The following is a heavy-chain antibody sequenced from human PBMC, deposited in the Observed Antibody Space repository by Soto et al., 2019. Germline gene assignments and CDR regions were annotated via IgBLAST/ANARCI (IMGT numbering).Heavy chain of an antibody. J-gene: IGHJ6*02. CDR1: GFTFSDHY. CDR2: ARNKANSYTT. V-gene: IGHV3-72*01. CDR3: TRGGTVRTNYNNPMDV. D-gene: IGHD4-4*01. Sequence: EVQLVESGGGLVQPGGSLRLSCAASGFTFSDHYMDWVRQAPGKGLEWVGRARNKANSYTTQYAASVKGRFSISRDDSKNELLRQMNSLKTEDTAVDDGTRGGTVRTNYNNPMDVWGQGTTVTVSS.